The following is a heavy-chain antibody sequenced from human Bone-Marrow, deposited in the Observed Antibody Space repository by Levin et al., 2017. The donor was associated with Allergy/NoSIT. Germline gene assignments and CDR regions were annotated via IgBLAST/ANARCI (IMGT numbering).Heavy chain of an antibody. J-gene: IGHJ3*02. Sequence: SETLSLTCTVSGGSISSGDYYWSWIRQPPGTGLEWIGCSYYSGSAYYSPSLKSRLTISVDTSKNQFSLKLTSVTAADTAVYYCARGGGIVDDAFDIWGQGAMVTVSS. CDR2: SYYSGSA. D-gene: IGHD3-22*01. CDR1: GGSISSGDYY. CDR3: ARGGGIVDDAFDI. V-gene: IGHV4-30-4*01.